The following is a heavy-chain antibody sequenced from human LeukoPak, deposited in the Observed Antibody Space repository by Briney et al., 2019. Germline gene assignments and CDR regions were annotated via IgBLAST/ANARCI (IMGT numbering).Heavy chain of an antibody. Sequence: GGSLRLSCAASGFTFSSYAMSWVRQAPGKGLEWVSAISGSGGSTYYADSVKGRFTISRDNSKNTLYLQMNSLRAEDTAVYYCAKVYYDSSGYQSWFDPWGQGTLVTVSS. J-gene: IGHJ5*02. CDR3: AKVYYDSSGYQSWFDP. CDR2: ISGSGGST. D-gene: IGHD3-22*01. CDR1: GFTFSSYA. V-gene: IGHV3-23*01.